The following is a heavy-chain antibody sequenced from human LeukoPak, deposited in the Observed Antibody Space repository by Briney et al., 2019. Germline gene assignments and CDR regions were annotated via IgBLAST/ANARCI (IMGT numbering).Heavy chain of an antibody. Sequence: SVKVSCXASGGTFSSYAISWVRQAPGQGLEWMGGIIPIFGTANYAQKFQSRVTFTADESTSTAYMELSSLRSEDTAVYYCASGGCSFDYWGQGTLVTVSS. J-gene: IGHJ4*02. CDR3: ASGGCSFDY. CDR2: IIPIFGTA. CDR1: GGTFSSYA. V-gene: IGHV1-69*13. D-gene: IGHD3-10*02.